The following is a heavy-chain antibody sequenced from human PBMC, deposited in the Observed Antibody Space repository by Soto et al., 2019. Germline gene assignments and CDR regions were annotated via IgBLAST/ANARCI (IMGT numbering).Heavy chain of an antibody. CDR2: INHSGST. CDR3: ARAPGGTVTTDFDY. CDR1: GGSFSGYY. D-gene: IGHD4-17*01. V-gene: IGHV4-34*01. J-gene: IGHJ4*02. Sequence: SETLSLTCAVYGGSFSGYYWSWIRQPPGKGLEWIGEINHSGSTNYNPSLKSRVTISVDTSKNQFSLKLSSVTAADTAVYYCARAPGGTVTTDFDYWGQGTLVTVSS.